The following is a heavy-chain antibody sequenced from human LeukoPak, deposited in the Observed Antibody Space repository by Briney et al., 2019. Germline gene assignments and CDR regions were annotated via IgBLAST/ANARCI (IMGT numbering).Heavy chain of an antibody. J-gene: IGHJ4*02. CDR1: GFTFGRYW. V-gene: IGHV3-74*01. D-gene: IGHD1-26*01. Sequence: PGGSLRLSCAASGFTFGRYWMHWVRQAPGKGLVWVSRINSDGSDITYADSVKGRFTISRDNAKNTVYLQMNGLRAEDTAVYYCARGSLGDGSLLVDYWGQGTLVTVSS. CDR3: ARGSLGDGSLLVDY. CDR2: INSDGSDI.